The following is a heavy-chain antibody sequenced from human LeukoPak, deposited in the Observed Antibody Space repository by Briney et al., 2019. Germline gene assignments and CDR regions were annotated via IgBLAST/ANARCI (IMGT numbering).Heavy chain of an antibody. CDR2: IIPTFGTA. V-gene: IGHV1-69*05. CDR1: GGTFSSYA. D-gene: IGHD1-26*01. J-gene: IGHJ4*02. Sequence: EASVKVSCKASGGTFSSYAINWVRQAPGQGLEWMGGIIPTFGTANYAQKFQGRVAITTDESTSTAYMELSSLRSEDTAVYYCARVFARGGEISGSYYYYWGQGTLVTVSS. CDR3: ARVFARGGEISGSYYYY.